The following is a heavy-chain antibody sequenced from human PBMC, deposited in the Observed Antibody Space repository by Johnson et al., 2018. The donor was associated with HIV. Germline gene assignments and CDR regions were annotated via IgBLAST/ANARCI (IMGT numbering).Heavy chain of an antibody. Sequence: VQLVESGGGLIQPGGSLRLSCAASGFTFGTYWMSWVRQAPGKGLEWVSGISWTSGSIGSAASVKGRFTISRDNAKNSLYLQMNSLRAEDTALYYCAKERGYSGSSRDAFDIWGQGTMVTVSS. CDR3: AKERGYSGSSRDAFDI. D-gene: IGHD1-26*01. J-gene: IGHJ3*02. CDR1: GFTFGTYW. V-gene: IGHV3-9*01. CDR2: ISWTSGSI.